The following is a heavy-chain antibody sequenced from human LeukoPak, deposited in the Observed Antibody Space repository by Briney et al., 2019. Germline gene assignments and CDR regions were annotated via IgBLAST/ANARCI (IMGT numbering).Heavy chain of an antibody. J-gene: IGHJ4*02. V-gene: IGHV3-11*04. CDR3: ARDLGLYDYGGNIDY. Sequence: PGGSLRLSCAASGFTFSDYYMSWIRQAPGKGLEWVSYIGGSSRTMYYADSVKGRFTISRDNVKKSLYLQMNSLRAEDTAVYYCARDLGLYDYGGNIDYWGQGTLVTVSS. CDR2: IGGSSRTM. CDR1: GFTFSDYY. D-gene: IGHD4-23*01.